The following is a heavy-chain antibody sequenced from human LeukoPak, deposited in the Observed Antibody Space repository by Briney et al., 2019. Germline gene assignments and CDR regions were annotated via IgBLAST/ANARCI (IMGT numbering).Heavy chain of an antibody. D-gene: IGHD3-10*01. CDR2: IIPIFGTA. CDR1: GGTFSSYA. Sequence: SVTVSCTASGGTFSSYAISWVRQAPGQGLEWMGGIIPIFGTANYAQKFQGRVTITADESTSTAYMELSSLRSEDTAVYYCARRWFGELMIDYYGMDVWGQGTTVTVSS. J-gene: IGHJ6*02. V-gene: IGHV1-69*01. CDR3: ARRWFGELMIDYYGMDV.